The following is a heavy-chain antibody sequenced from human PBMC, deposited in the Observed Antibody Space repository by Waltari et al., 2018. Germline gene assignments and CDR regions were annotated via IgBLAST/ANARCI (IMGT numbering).Heavy chain of an antibody. D-gene: IGHD3-10*01. CDR3: ARSGAYGSGSYYNFDAFDI. V-gene: IGHV3-53*04. J-gene: IGHJ3*02. CDR1: GGSISSYY. Sequence: VQLQESGPGLVKPSETLSLTCTVSGGSISSYYWSWIRQPPGKGLEWVSVIYSGGSTYYADSVKGRFTISRDNSKNTLYLQMNSLRAEDTAVYYCARSGAYGSGSYYNFDAFDIWGQGTMVTVSS. CDR2: IYSGGST.